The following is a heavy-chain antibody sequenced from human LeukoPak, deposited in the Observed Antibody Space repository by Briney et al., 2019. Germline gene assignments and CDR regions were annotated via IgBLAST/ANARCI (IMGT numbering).Heavy chain of an antibody. D-gene: IGHD3-22*01. CDR1: GITLSNYG. CDR3: AIRGVVIRVILVGFHKEAYYFDS. V-gene: IGHV3-23*01. Sequence: PGGSLRLSCAVSGITLSNYGMSWVRQAPGKGLEWVAGISGSGGGTNYADSVKGRFTISRDNPKNTLYLQMNSLRAEDTAVYFCAIRGVVIRVILVGFHKEAYYFDSWGQGALVTVSS. CDR2: ISGSGGGT. J-gene: IGHJ4*02.